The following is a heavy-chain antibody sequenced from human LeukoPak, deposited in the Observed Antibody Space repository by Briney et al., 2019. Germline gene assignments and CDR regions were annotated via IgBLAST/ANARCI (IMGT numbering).Heavy chain of an antibody. CDR3: AKEHRSGWIYFDH. J-gene: IGHJ4*02. V-gene: IGHV3-23*01. CDR1: GFTFNNYA. CDR2: ITGNGGST. Sequence: PGGSLRLSCAASGFTFNNYAMSWVRQAPGKGLEWVSVITGNGGSTYYADSLKGRFTISRDISKNTLYLQMNSLRADDTATYYCAKEHRSGWIYFDHWGQGTLVTVSS. D-gene: IGHD6-25*01.